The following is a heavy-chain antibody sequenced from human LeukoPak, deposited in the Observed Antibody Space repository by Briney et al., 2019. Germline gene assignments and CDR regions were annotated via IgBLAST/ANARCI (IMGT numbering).Heavy chain of an antibody. CDR2: IYYSGNT. J-gene: IGHJ1*01. CDR3: ARQSYPAPRGQLLGTHYFQH. Sequence: PSETLSLTCTVSGDSIRSSEYYWGWIRQPPGKGLEWIGNIYYSGNTYYNPSLKSRVTISVDTSNNQFSLKLSSVTAADTAVYYCARQSYPAPRGQLLGTHYFQHWGQGTLVTVSS. CDR1: GDSIRSSEYY. D-gene: IGHD2-2*01. V-gene: IGHV4-39*01.